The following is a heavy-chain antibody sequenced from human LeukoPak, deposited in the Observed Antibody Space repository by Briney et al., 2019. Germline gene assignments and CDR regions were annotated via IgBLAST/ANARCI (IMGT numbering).Heavy chain of an antibody. CDR2: INPGNGNT. V-gene: IGHV1-3*01. D-gene: IGHD3-16*01. CDR1: GYTFTSYA. Sequence: GASVKVSCKASGYTFTSYAMHWVRQAPGQSLEWMGWINPGNGNTKYSQKFQGRVAITRDTSGSTAYMELSSLRSEDTAVYYCARDRGGAGDFDYWGQGTLVTVSS. J-gene: IGHJ4*02. CDR3: ARDRGGAGDFDY.